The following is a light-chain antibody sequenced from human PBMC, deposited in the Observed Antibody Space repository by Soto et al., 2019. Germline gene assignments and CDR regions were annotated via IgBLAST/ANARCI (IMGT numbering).Light chain of an antibody. CDR3: QQFDDWPLT. Sequence: EIVMTQSPATLSVSPGESATLSCRASRSIVSNLAWYQQKPGQPPRLLMYGASTRATGVPARFSGSGSGTEFTLTISSLQSEDFAIYYCQQFDDWPLTFGGGTKADIK. CDR1: RSIVSN. CDR2: GAS. V-gene: IGKV3-15*01. J-gene: IGKJ4*01.